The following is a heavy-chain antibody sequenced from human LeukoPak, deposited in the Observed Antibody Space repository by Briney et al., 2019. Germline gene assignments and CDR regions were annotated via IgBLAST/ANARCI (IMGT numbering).Heavy chain of an antibody. J-gene: IGHJ4*02. CDR2: VYTSGST. V-gene: IGHV4-61*02. D-gene: IGHD5-18*01. Sequence: SETLSLTCTVSGASISSGSYYWSWIRQPAGKGLEWIGRVYTSGSTNYNPSLKSRVTISVDTSKNQFSLKLSSVTAADTAMYYCASGTYSYYYDYWGQGTLVTVSS. CDR3: ASGTYSYYYDY. CDR1: GASISSGSYY.